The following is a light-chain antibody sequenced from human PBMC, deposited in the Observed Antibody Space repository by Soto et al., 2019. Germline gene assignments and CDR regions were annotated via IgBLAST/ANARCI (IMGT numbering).Light chain of an antibody. CDR1: QSINSW. CDR3: QQYNSYSRT. V-gene: IGKV1-5*03. Sequence: DIQMTQSPSSPSASVGDRVTIACRASQSINSWLAWYQQKPGKAPKLLIYKSSSLESGVPSRFSGSGSGTEFTLTISSLQPDDFATYYCQQYNSYSRTFGQGTKVDIK. CDR2: KSS. J-gene: IGKJ1*01.